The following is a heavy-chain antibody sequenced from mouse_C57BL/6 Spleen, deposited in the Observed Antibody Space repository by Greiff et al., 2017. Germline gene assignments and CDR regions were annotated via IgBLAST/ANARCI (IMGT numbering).Heavy chain of an antibody. CDR2: IYPGDGDT. D-gene: IGHD3-2*02. Sequence: QVQLKESGAELVKPGASVKISCKASGYAFSSYWMNWVKQRPGKGLEWIGQIYPGDGDTNYNGKFKGKATLTADKSSSTAYMQLSSLTSEDSAVYFCAIPQATYAMDYWGQGTSVTVSS. CDR1: GYAFSSYW. J-gene: IGHJ4*01. CDR3: AIPQATYAMDY. V-gene: IGHV1-80*01.